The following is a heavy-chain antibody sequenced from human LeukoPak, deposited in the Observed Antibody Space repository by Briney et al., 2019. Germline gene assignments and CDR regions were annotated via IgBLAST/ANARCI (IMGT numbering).Heavy chain of an antibody. D-gene: IGHD3-22*01. CDR1: GGSISSGSYY. V-gene: IGHV4-61*02. CDR2: IYTGGST. Sequence: PSETLSLTCTVSGGSISSGSYYWSWIRQPAGKGLEWIGRIYTGGSTNYNPSLKSRVTISVDTSKNQFSLKLSSVTAADTAVYYCARGRGITMIVVVDYWGQGTLVTVSS. J-gene: IGHJ4*02. CDR3: ARGRGITMIVVVDY.